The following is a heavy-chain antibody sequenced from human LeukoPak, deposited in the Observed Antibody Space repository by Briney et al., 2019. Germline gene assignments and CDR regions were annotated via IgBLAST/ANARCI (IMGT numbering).Heavy chain of an antibody. CDR2: TYYRSKWYY. Sequence: SQTLSLTCAISGDSVSSNSAVWTWIRQSPSRGLEWLGRTYYRSKWYYDYAVSVKSRITINPDTSKNQFSLKLSSVTAADTAVYYCATVVAGSYNWFDPWGQGTLVTVSS. V-gene: IGHV6-1*01. J-gene: IGHJ5*02. D-gene: IGHD6-19*01. CDR3: ATVVAGSYNWFDP. CDR1: GDSVSSNSAV.